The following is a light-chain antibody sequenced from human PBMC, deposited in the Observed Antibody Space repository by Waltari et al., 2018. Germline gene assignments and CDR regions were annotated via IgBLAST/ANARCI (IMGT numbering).Light chain of an antibody. CDR3: QQSYNYPRS. V-gene: IGKV1-39*01. Sequence: DIVMTQSPSSLSASVGDKVTITCRASQIISNYLNWYQQKPGDAPKLLMYEASTLESGVPSRFSGGRSGTDFTLTINSLQPEDVATYYCQQSYNYPRSFGQGTKLE. CDR2: EAS. J-gene: IGKJ2*03. CDR1: QIISNY.